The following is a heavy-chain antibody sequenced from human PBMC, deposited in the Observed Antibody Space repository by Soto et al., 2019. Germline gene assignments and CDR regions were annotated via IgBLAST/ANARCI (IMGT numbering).Heavy chain of an antibody. V-gene: IGHV3-48*03. CDR1: GFTFSSYE. CDR2: ISSSGSTI. J-gene: IGHJ6*02. D-gene: IGHD2-15*01. Sequence: EVQLVESGGGLVQPGGSLRLSCAASGFTFSSYEMNWVRQAPGKGLEWVSYISSSGSTIYYADSVKGRFTISRDNAKNSLYLQMNSLRAEDTAVYYCARDHHLERCSGGSCYYREWVYYYYYYGMDVWGQGTTVTVSS. CDR3: ARDHHLERCSGGSCYYREWVYYYYYYGMDV.